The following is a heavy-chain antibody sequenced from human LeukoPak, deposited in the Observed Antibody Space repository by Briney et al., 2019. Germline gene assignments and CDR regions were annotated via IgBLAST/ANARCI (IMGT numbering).Heavy chain of an antibody. CDR2: IYYSGSN. V-gene: IGHV4-59*08. D-gene: IGHD3-10*01. CDR3: ARSYYYGSGSYYDY. Sequence: SETLSFTCTVSGGSISSYSWSWVRQPPGKGLEWIGYIYYSGSNNYNPSLKSGVTISVDTSKNQFSLKLSTVAAADAAVYYCARSYYYGSGSYYDYWGQGTLVTVSS. CDR1: GGSISSYS. J-gene: IGHJ4*02.